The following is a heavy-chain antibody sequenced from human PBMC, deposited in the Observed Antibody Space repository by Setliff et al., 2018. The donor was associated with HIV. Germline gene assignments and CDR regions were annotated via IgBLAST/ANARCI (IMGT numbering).Heavy chain of an antibody. CDR2: IYYSGST. Sequence: PSETLSLTCTVSGGSISSSSYYWGWIRQPPGKELEWIGSIYYSGSTYYNPSLKSRVTISVDTSKNQFSLKLSSVTAADTAVYYCASFQTTVHAFDIWGQGTMVTVSS. CDR3: ASFQTTVHAFDI. D-gene: IGHD4-17*01. CDR1: GGSISSSSYY. V-gene: IGHV4-39*01. J-gene: IGHJ3*02.